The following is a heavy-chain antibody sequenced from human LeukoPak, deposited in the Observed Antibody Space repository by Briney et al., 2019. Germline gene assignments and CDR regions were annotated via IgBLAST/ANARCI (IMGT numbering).Heavy chain of an antibody. CDR3: ARSVWPEDL. D-gene: IGHD2-21*01. Sequence: GGSLRLSCAASGFTFSSYWMSWVRQAPGKGLEWVANIDQDGSGKNYMDSVRGRFTISRDNAKNSGYLQMNSLRAEDTGVYYCARSVWPEDLWSQGILVTVSS. CDR2: IDQDGSGK. CDR1: GFTFSSYW. J-gene: IGHJ5*02. V-gene: IGHV3-7*01.